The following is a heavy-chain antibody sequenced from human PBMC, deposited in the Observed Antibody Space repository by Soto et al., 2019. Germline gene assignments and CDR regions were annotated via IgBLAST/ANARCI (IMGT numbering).Heavy chain of an antibody. J-gene: IGHJ4*02. D-gene: IGHD6-19*01. V-gene: IGHV3-21*01. CDR2: ISSSSSYI. CDR3: ARAKTGYSSGWYYFDY. Sequence: GGSLRLSCVGSGFNFRGYWMSWVRQAPGKGLEWVSSISSSSSYIYYADSVKGRFTISRDNAKNSLYLQMNSLRAEDTAVYYCARAKTGYSSGWYYFDYWGQGTLVTVSS. CDR1: GFNFRGYW.